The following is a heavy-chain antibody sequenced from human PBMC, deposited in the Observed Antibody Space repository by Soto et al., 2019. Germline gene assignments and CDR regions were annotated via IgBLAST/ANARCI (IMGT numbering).Heavy chain of an antibody. CDR3: ARDTRIAARPGWYFDL. V-gene: IGHV3-11*01. J-gene: IGHJ2*01. Sequence: VQLLESGGGLIQPGGSLRLSCAASKFTFSDYYMSWIRQAPGKGLEWVSYISSSGSTIYYADSVKGRFTISRDNAKNSLYLQMNSLRAEDTAVYYCARDTRIAARPGWYFDLWGRGTLVTVSS. CDR2: ISSSGSTI. D-gene: IGHD6-6*01. CDR1: KFTFSDYY.